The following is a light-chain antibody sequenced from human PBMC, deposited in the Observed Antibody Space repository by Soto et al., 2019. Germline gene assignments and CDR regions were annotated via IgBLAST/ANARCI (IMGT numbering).Light chain of an antibody. CDR1: RSDVGAYNY. V-gene: IGLV2-14*01. J-gene: IGLJ1*01. Sequence: ALTQPASVSGSPGQSIAISCTGTRSDVGAYNYVSWYQQHPGKAPKLMISEVTNRPSGVSDRFSGSKSGNTASLTISGLQAEDEADYYCSSFTSIFTFVFGTGTKVTVL. CDR3: SSFTSIFTFV. CDR2: EVT.